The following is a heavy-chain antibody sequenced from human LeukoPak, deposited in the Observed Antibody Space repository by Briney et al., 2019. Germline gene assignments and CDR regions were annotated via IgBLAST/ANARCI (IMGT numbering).Heavy chain of an antibody. Sequence: SETLSLTCTVPGGSISSYYWSWIRQPPGKGLEWIGYIYYSGSTNYNPSLKSRVTISVDTSKNQFSLKLSSVTAADTAVYYCARVVRGVSYDYWGQGTLVTVSS. CDR1: GGSISSYY. V-gene: IGHV4-59*08. CDR2: IYYSGST. CDR3: ARVVRGVSYDY. D-gene: IGHD3-10*01. J-gene: IGHJ4*02.